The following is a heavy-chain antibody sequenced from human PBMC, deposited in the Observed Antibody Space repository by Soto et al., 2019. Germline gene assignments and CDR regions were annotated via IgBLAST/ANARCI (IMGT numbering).Heavy chain of an antibody. Sequence: VSGPTPVNPTQTFTLTCTFSGFSLSTSIWGVAWIRQPPGKALEWLAVIYGDDDKRYSPSLKSRLTIKKDTSKNQVVLTMTNVHPVDTATYYCAHTTRGYDFFDYWGQGTLVTVSS. D-gene: IGHD5-12*01. CDR2: IYGDDDK. J-gene: IGHJ4*02. V-gene: IGHV2-5*02. CDR3: AHTTRGYDFFDY. CDR1: GFSLSTSIWG.